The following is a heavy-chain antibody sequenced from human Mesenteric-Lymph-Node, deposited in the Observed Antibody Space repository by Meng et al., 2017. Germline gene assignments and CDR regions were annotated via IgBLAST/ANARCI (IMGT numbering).Heavy chain of an antibody. CDR1: GFTVSSNY. D-gene: IGHD1-14*01. CDR3: ATTTNPKHYYHYGMDV. CDR2: IYSGGST. Sequence: GESLKISCAASGFTVSSNYMSWVRQAPGKGLEWVSVIYSGGSTYYADSVKGRFTISRDNSKNTLYLQMNSLRAEDTAVYYCATTTNPKHYYHYGMDVWGQGTTVTVSS. J-gene: IGHJ6*02. V-gene: IGHV3-66*02.